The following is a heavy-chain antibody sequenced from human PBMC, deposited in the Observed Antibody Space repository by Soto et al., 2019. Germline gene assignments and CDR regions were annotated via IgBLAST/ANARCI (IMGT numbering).Heavy chain of an antibody. D-gene: IGHD3-16*02. CDR1: GGSVSSYY. Sequence: PSETLSLTCTVSGGSVSSYYWSWIRQPPGKGLEWIGYIYYSGSTNYNPSLKSRVTISVDTSKNQFSLKLSSVTAADTAVYYCARGSRELSLGWFDPWGQGTLVTVSS. CDR3: ARGSRELSLGWFDP. J-gene: IGHJ5*02. CDR2: IYYSGST. V-gene: IGHV4-59*02.